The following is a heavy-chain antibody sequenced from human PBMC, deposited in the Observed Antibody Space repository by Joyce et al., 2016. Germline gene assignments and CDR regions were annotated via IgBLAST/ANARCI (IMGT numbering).Heavy chain of an antibody. Sequence: QVQLEQSGPEMRKPGSSVKLSCKATGGIFSTLIISWVRQAPGQGLEWMEGIIPVLGKASLAQKFPDRLRITADESTGTAHMELSSLRSDDTAVYYCAKGTGPRGMDVWGLGTTVTVSS. CDR3: AKGTGPRGMDV. V-gene: IGHV1-69*01. CDR2: IIPVLGKA. J-gene: IGHJ6*02. CDR1: GGIFSTL.